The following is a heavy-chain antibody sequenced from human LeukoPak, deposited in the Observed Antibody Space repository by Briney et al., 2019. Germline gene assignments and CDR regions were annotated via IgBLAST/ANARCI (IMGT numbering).Heavy chain of an antibody. CDR3: AVHGGLRANYYYYGMDV. CDR2: FDPEDGET. V-gene: IGHV1-24*01. D-gene: IGHD5-12*01. CDR1: GYTLTELS. Sequence: GASVKASCKVSGYTLTELSMHWVRQAPGKGLEWMGGFDPEDGETIYAQKFQGRVTMTEDTSTDTAYMELSSLRSEDTAVYYCAVHGGLRANYYYYGMDVWGQGTTVTVSS. J-gene: IGHJ6*02.